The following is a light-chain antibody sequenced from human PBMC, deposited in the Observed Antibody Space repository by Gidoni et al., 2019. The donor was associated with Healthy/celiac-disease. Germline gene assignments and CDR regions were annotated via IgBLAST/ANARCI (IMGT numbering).Light chain of an antibody. Sequence: DIQMTQSPSTLSASVGDRVTITCRASQSISSWLSWYQQKPGKAPKLLIYKASSLESGVPIRFSGSGSGTEFTLTISSLQPDDFATYYCQQYNSYPFMGSFGQGTKLEIK. CDR3: QQYNSYPFMGS. J-gene: IGKJ2*04. CDR1: QSISSW. V-gene: IGKV1-5*03. CDR2: KAS.